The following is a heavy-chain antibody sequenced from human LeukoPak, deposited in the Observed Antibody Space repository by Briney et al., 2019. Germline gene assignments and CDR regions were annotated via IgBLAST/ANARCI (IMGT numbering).Heavy chain of an antibody. CDR3: AKEIGPNDAFDI. CDR1: GGSISSYY. J-gene: IGHJ3*02. V-gene: IGHV4-59*12. D-gene: IGHD2-21*01. CDR2: IYYSGNT. Sequence: SETLSLTCTVSGGSISSYYWGWIRQPPGKGLEWIGYIYYSGNTIYNPSLKSRVTISVDTSKNQFSLKLSSVTAADTAVYYCAKEIGPNDAFDIWGQGTMVTVSS.